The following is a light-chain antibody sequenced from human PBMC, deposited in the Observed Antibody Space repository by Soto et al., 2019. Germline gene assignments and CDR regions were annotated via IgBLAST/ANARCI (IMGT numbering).Light chain of an antibody. CDR2: GAS. J-gene: IGKJ1*01. CDR3: QQYDTSPRT. V-gene: IGKV3-20*01. Sequence: EVMLTQSPGTLSLSPGERATLSCRASQSVSSNYLAWYQQKSGQAPRLLIYGASNRATDIPDRFSGSGSGKDFTLTIRRLEPEDFAVYYCQQYDTSPRTFGQGTKVEFK. CDR1: QSVSSNY.